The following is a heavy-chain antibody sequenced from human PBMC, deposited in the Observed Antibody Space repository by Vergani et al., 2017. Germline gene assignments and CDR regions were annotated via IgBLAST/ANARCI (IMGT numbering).Heavy chain of an antibody. CDR2: IFYSGNT. J-gene: IGHJ6*02. D-gene: IGHD3-3*01. Sequence: QLQLQESGPGLVKPSETLSLTCTVSRGSISTSSYYWGWIRQPPGKGLEWIGSIFYSGNTYYNSSLKSRVTISVDTSKNQFSLKLSSVTAADTAVYYCARDKYDFWSGYQYYYYGMDVWGQGTTVTVSS. CDR3: ARDKYDFWSGYQYYYYGMDV. CDR1: RGSISTSSYY. V-gene: IGHV4-39*02.